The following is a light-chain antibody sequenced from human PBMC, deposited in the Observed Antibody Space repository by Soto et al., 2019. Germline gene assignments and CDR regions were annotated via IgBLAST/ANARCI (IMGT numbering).Light chain of an antibody. CDR2: DNS. CDR1: TSNIGAGYG. Sequence: QPVLTQPPSVSGAPGQRVTISCSGSTSNIGAGYGVHWYQQLPGTAPKLLIYDNSHRPSGVPDRFSGSQSGASASLAITGLQAEDEADYYCQSYDSSLSGSRVFGSGTKLTVL. V-gene: IGLV1-40*01. CDR3: QSYDSSLSGSRV. J-gene: IGLJ1*01.